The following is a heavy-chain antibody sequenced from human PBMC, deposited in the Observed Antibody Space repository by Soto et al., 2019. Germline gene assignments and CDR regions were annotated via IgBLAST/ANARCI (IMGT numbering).Heavy chain of an antibody. D-gene: IGHD2-15*01. J-gene: IGHJ4*02. V-gene: IGHV4-39*01. CDR1: GGSVSSSSYY. CDR3: ARLGYCSGGSCLGVDY. CDR2: IFYSGST. Sequence: QLQLQESGPGLVKPSETLSLTCTVSGGSVSSSSYYWGWIRQPPGKGLEWIGSIFYSGSTYYNPSLKSRVTISLDTSKNQYSLKLRSVTAADTAVYYCARLGYCSGGSCLGVDYWGQGTLVTVSS.